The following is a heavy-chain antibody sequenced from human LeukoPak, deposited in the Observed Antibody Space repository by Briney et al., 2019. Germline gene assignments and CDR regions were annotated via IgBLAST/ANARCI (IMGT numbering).Heavy chain of an antibody. J-gene: IGHJ5*02. CDR2: IWYDGSNK. D-gene: IGHD2-2*02. CDR3: ARGVPAAISWFDP. V-gene: IGHV3-33*01. Sequence: PGRSLRLSCAASGFTFSSYGMHWVRQAPGKGLEWVAVIWYDGSNKYYADSVKGRFTISRDNSKNTLYLQMNSLGAEDTAVYYCARGVPAAISWFDPWGQGTLVTVSS. CDR1: GFTFSSYG.